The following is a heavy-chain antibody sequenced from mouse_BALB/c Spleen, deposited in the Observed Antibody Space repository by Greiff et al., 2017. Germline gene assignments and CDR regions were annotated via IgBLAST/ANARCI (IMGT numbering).Heavy chain of an antibody. V-gene: IGHV5-9-3*01. CDR3: ARQGTVVGAMDY. J-gene: IGHJ4*01. CDR2: ISSGGSYT. Sequence: EVQGVESGGGLVKPGGSLKLSCAASGFTFSSYAMSWVRQTPEKRLEWVATISSGGSYTYYPDSVKGRFTISRDNAKNTLYLQMSSLRSEDTAMYYCARQGTVVGAMDYWGQGTSVTVSS. D-gene: IGHD1-1*01. CDR1: GFTFSSYA.